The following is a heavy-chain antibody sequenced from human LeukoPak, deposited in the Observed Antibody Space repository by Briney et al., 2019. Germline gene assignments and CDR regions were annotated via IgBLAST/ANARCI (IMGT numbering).Heavy chain of an antibody. V-gene: IGHV4-59*01. CDR1: GGSISSYY. CDR3: ASFVEVTAEQYFQH. CDR2: IYYSGST. D-gene: IGHD2-21*02. Sequence: SETLSLTCTVSGGSISSYYWSWIRQPPGKGLEWIGYIYYSGSTNYNPSLKSRVTISVDTSKNQFSLKLSSVTAADTAVYYCASFVEVTAEQYFQHWGQGTLVTVSS. J-gene: IGHJ1*01.